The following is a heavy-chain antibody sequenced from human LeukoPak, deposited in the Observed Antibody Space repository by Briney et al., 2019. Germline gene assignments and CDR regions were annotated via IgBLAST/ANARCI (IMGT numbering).Heavy chain of an antibody. CDR2: ISSSSYI. CDR3: ARDSLGGFDP. V-gene: IGHV3-21*01. CDR1: GFTFSSYS. J-gene: IGHJ5*02. Sequence: GALRLSCAASGFTFSSYSMNWVRQVPGKGLEWVSSISSSSYIYYADSVKGRFTISRDNAKNSLYLQMNSLRAEDTAVYYCARDSLGGFDPWGQGTLVTVSS. D-gene: IGHD3-10*01.